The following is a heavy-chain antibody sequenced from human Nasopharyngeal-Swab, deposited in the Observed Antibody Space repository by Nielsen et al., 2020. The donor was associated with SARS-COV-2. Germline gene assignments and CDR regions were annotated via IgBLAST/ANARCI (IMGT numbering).Heavy chain of an antibody. CDR3: ARGRALITPHYFDY. CDR1: DESLSGYF. J-gene: IGHJ4*02. D-gene: IGHD3-16*01. V-gene: IGHV4-34*01. CDR2: IIQNGGT. Sequence: GSLRLSCNVSDESLSGYFWTWIRQPPGKGLEWIGEIIQNGGTNYSPSLKSRVTISLDTSRSQFSLRLTSVTAADTAVYFCARGRALITPHYFDYWGQGALVTVSS.